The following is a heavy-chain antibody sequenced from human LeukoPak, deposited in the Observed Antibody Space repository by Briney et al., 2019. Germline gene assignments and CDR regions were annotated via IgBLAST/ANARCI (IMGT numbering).Heavy chain of an antibody. CDR2: ISGSGGST. D-gene: IGHD3-3*01. J-gene: IGHJ6*03. CDR3: AKFTIFGVARYHYMGV. CDR1: GFTFSSYA. V-gene: IGHV3-23*01. Sequence: GGSLRLSCAASGFTFSSYAMSWVRQAPGKGLEWVSAISGSGGSTYYADSVKGRFTISRDNSKNTLYLQMNSLRAEDTAVYYCAKFTIFGVARYHYMGVWGKGTTVTVSS.